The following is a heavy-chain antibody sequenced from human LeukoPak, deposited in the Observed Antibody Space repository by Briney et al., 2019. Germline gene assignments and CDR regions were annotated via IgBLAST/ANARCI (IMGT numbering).Heavy chain of an antibody. Sequence: PGGSLRLSCAASGFTFSSYAMSWVRQAPGKGLEWVSAISGSGGSTYYADSVKGRFTISRDNSKNTLYLQMNSLRAEDTAVYYCANEHVITMIVVVIPWFDPWGQGTLVTVSS. V-gene: IGHV3-23*01. CDR1: GFTFSSYA. D-gene: IGHD3-22*01. J-gene: IGHJ5*02. CDR2: ISGSGGST. CDR3: ANEHVITMIVVVIPWFDP.